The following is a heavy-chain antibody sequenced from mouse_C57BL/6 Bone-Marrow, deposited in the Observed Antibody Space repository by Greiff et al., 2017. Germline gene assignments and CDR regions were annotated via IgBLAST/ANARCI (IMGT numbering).Heavy chain of an antibody. Sequence: EVLLVESGGGLVQPGGSMKLSCAASGFTFSDSWMDWVRQSPEKGLEWVADIRNKATTHATYYAESVKGRFTISRADAKGSVYLQMHSLRAEDTGMYYCTSITTLEMYYAMDYWGQGTSVTVSS. CDR1: GFTFSDSW. D-gene: IGHD1-2*01. CDR2: IRNKATTHAT. V-gene: IGHV6-6*01. CDR3: TSITTLEMYYAMDY. J-gene: IGHJ4*01.